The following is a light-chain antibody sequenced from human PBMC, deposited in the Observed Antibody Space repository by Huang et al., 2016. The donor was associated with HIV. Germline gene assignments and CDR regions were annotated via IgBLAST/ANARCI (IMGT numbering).Light chain of an antibody. CDR2: AAS. J-gene: IGKJ4*01. CDR3: QQSRSLPRT. V-gene: IGKV1-39*01. CDR1: ENIVYS. Sequence: DIQLTQSPSSLSASVGDGITITCRASENIVYSLSWFRQRPGRAPEALIYAASRLHAGVPSKCRATGSGTNFTLSIDGLGPEDCATYYCQQSRSLPRTYGGGTKVDI.